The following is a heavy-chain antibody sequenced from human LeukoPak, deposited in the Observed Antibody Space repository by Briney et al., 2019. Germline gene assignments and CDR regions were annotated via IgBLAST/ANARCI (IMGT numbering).Heavy chain of an antibody. CDR1: GYTFTSYG. D-gene: IGHD3-3*01. J-gene: IGHJ4*02. CDR3: ARDMRFLEWLPRPIDY. CDR2: ISAYNGNT. V-gene: IGHV1-18*01. Sequence: ASVKVSCKASGYTFTSYGISWVRQAPGQGLEWVGWISAYNGNTNYAQKLQGRVTMTTDTSTSTAYMELRSLRSDDTAVYYCARDMRFLEWLPRPIDYWGQGTLVTVSS.